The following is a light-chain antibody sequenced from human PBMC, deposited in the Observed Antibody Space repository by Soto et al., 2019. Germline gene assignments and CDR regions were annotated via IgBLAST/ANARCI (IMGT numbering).Light chain of an antibody. Sequence: EIALTQPPGTLSWSPGERATLSCRASQSVRSSDLTWYQQKPGQAPRLLIYGASTRATGFPDRFSGSGSVTDFTLTISRLEPEDFAVYHCQQYGISPPTFGSGTKGDIK. CDR3: QQYGISPPT. J-gene: IGKJ3*01. CDR1: QSVRSSD. V-gene: IGKV3-20*01. CDR2: GAS.